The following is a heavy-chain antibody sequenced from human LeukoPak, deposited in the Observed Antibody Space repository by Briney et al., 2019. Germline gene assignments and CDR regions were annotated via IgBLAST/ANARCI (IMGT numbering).Heavy chain of an antibody. Sequence: ASVKVSCKASGYTFTSYDINWVRQGTGQGLEWMGGMNPNSGNTGYAQKFQGRVTMTRNTSISTAYMELSSLRSEDTAVYYCARESGYYDFWSGYYYYYMDVWGKGTTVTVSS. CDR3: ARESGYYDFWSGYYYYYMDV. J-gene: IGHJ6*03. CDR1: GYTFTSYD. V-gene: IGHV1-8*01. D-gene: IGHD3-3*01. CDR2: MNPNSGNT.